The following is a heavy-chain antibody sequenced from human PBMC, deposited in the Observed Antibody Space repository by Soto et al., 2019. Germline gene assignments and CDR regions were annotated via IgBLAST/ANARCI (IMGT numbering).Heavy chain of an antibody. Sequence: GASVKVSCKASGYTFSTYYIHWVRQAPGQGPEWIGIINPSGGGTSYAQKFQDRVTMTRGTSTSTLYMELTSLRSGDAAVYYCARGSSSSNGSDCWGQGTLVTVSS. CDR1: GYTFSTYY. D-gene: IGHD6-6*01. J-gene: IGHJ5*01. CDR2: INPSGGGT. CDR3: ARGSSSSNGSDC. V-gene: IGHV1-46*01.